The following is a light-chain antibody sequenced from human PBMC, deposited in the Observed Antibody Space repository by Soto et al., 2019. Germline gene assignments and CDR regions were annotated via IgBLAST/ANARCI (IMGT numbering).Light chain of an antibody. CDR2: DVS. V-gene: IGLV2-14*01. CDR1: SSDVGGYNY. Sequence: QSVLTQPASVSGSPGQSITISCTGTSSDVGGYNYVSWYQQHPGKAPKLMIYDVSNRPSGVSNRFSGSKSGSTASLTISGLQAEDEADYYCSSYTSSSTWVFGTGTKVTVL. J-gene: IGLJ1*01. CDR3: SSYTSSSTWV.